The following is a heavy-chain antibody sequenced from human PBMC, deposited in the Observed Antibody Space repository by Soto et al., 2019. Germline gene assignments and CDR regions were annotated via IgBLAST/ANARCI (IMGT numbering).Heavy chain of an antibody. D-gene: IGHD6-13*01. V-gene: IGHV3-30-3*01. CDR3: ARSDIRGAAAGT. J-gene: IGHJ4*02. Sequence: HPGGSLRLSCAASGFTFSSYAMHWVRQAPGKGLEWVAVISYDGSNKYYADYVKGRFTISRDNSKNTLYLQMNSLRAEDTSVYYCARSDIRGAAAGTWGQGTLVTVSS. CDR2: ISYDGSNK. CDR1: GFTFSSYA.